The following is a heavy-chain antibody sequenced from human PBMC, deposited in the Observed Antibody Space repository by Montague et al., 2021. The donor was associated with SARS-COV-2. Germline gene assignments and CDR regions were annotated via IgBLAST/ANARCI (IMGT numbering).Heavy chain of an antibody. CDR3: ARDRSRSGWDYYLDV. J-gene: IGHJ6*03. CDR1: GGSLSTYY. CDR2: IFHSGST. V-gene: IGHV4-59*01. D-gene: IGHD6-19*01. Sequence: SETLSLTCTVSGGSLSTYYWSWIRQPPGKGLEWIGYIFHSGSTNYNPSLKNRVVMSVDTSKNQFSLQLTSVTAADTAVYYCARDRSRSGWDYYLDVWGQGTTVTVSS.